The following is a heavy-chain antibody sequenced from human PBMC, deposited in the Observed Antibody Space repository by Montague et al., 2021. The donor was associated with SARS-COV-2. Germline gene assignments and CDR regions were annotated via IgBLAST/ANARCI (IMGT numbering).Heavy chain of an antibody. J-gene: IGHJ3*02. CDR3: AREAVPWERATMHAFDI. D-gene: IGHD5-24*01. CDR2: IFYSGTT. CDR1: GASISSSRYY. Sequence: SETLSLTCTVSGASISSSRYYWGWIRQPPGKGLEWIGQIFYSGTTYSDPSLKSRLTISVDTSKNQFSLQLTSVTAADTSVYYCAREAVPWERATMHAFDIWGQGTTVTVSS. V-gene: IGHV4-39*02.